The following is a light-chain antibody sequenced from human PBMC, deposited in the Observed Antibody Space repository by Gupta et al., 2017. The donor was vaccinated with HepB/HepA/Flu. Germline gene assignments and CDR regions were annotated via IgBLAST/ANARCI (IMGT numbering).Light chain of an antibody. J-gene: IGKJ4*01. Sequence: EIVLTQSPATLSLSPGERASLSCRASQNINNYLAWYQQKLDQAPRLLIYDASKRATGIPARFSGSGFGTDFTLTISSLEPEDLAVYYCQQRSAWPLTFGGGTKVEIK. V-gene: IGKV3-11*01. CDR2: DAS. CDR1: QNINNY. CDR3: QQRSAWPLT.